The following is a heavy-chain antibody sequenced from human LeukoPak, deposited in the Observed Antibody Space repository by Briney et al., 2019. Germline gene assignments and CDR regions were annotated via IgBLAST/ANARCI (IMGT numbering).Heavy chain of an antibody. CDR2: IYYSGST. CDR3: ARSPGYDILTGYCNWFDP. CDR1: GGSISSYY. J-gene: IGHJ5*02. Sequence: SETLSLTCTVSGGSISSYYWSWIRQPPGKGLEWIGYIYYSGSTNYNPSLKSRVTISVDTSKNQFSLKLSSVTAADTAVYYCARSPGYDILTGYCNWFDPWGQGTLVTVFS. D-gene: IGHD3-9*01. V-gene: IGHV4-59*01.